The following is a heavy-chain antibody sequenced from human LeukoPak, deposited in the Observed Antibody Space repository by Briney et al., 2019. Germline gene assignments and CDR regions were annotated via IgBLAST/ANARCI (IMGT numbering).Heavy chain of an antibody. D-gene: IGHD2-15*01. J-gene: IGHJ3*02. CDR3: AIVLVMVAATSSCGAFDI. CDR1: GGSISSYY. Sequence: SETLSLTCTVSGGSISSYYWSWIRQPPGKGLEWIGYIYYSGSTNYNPSLKSRVPISVDTSRNQFSLKLSSVTAADPACFYCAIVLVMVAATSSCGAFDIGGEGTMVTVS. V-gene: IGHV4-59*01. CDR2: IYYSGST.